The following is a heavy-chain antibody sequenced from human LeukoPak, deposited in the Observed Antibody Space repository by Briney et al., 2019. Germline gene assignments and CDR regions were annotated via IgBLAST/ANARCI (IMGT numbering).Heavy chain of an antibody. CDR3: ARGGDSLHY. V-gene: IGHV3-33*01. CDR2: IWYDGSNK. J-gene: IGHJ4*02. D-gene: IGHD3-10*01. Sequence: GGSLRLSCAASGFTFSSYGMHWVRQAPGKGLEWVALIWYDGSNKYYADSVKGRFTISRDNSKNTLYLQMNSLRAEDTAVYYCARGGDSLHYWGQGTLVTVSS. CDR1: GFTFSSYG.